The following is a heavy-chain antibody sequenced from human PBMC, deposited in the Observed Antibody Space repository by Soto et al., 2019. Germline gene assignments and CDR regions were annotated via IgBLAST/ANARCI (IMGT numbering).Heavy chain of an antibody. Sequence: SETLSLTCAVSGDSISSNNWWSWVRQPPGKGLEWIGEINQRVTTSYTPSLESRVTISLDKSKNQFSLKLSSVTAADTAVYYCARDYSNSDGYLVAFDIWGQGTMVT. D-gene: IGHD2-8*01. J-gene: IGHJ3*02. CDR3: ARDYSNSDGYLVAFDI. V-gene: IGHV4-4*02. CDR2: INQRVTT. CDR1: GDSISSNNW.